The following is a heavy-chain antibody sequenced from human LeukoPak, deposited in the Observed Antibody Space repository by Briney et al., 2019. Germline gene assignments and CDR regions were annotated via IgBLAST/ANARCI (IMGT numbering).Heavy chain of an antibody. CDR2: ISNSVSTT. Sequence: TGGSLRPSCVVSGFTFSSYSMNWVRQAPGKGLEWVSYISNSVSTTYYAESVKGRFTISRDNAKNSLYLQMNSLRVEDTAVYYCTKDAQRGFDYSNSFQFWGQGSLVTVSS. V-gene: IGHV3-48*01. CDR3: TKDAQRGFDYSNSFQF. D-gene: IGHD4-11*01. J-gene: IGHJ4*02. CDR1: GFTFSSYS.